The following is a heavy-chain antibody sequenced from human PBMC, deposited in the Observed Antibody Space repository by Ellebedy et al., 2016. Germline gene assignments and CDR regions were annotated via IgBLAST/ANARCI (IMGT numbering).Heavy chain of an antibody. V-gene: IGHV3-7*03. CDR2: IKQDGSQK. J-gene: IGHJ4*02. Sequence: GGSLRLSCAASGSTFSTFWMTWFRQAPGKGLEWVASIKQDGSQKDYVDSVKGRFTISRDNARNSLYLQMNSLGAEDTAMYYCAKGSGWLCDYWGQGILVTVSS. D-gene: IGHD2-21*01. CDR1: GSTFSTFW. CDR3: AKGSGWLCDY.